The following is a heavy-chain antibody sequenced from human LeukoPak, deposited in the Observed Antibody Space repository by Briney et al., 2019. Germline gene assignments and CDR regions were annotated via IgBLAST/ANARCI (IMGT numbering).Heavy chain of an antibody. J-gene: IGHJ4*02. D-gene: IGHD3-22*01. CDR1: GFTFDEYA. CDR3: ATAPYDSIGIFDY. V-gene: IGHV3-9*01. Sequence: PGRSLRFSCAASGFTFDEYAMHCVRQAPGKGLEWGSGISWNSGSIGYADSVKGRFTISRDNNKNTLYLQMNSLRTEDTALYYCATAPYDSIGIFDYWGEGTLVSVSS. CDR2: ISWNSGSI.